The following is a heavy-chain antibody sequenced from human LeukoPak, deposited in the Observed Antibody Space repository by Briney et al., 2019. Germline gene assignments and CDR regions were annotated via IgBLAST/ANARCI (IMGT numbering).Heavy chain of an antibody. CDR1: GGTFSSYA. CDR2: IIPIFGTA. D-gene: IGHD2-15*01. Sequence: GASVNVSCKASGGTFSSYAISWVRQAPGQGLEWMGGIIPIFGTANYAQKFQSRVTITADESTSTAYMELSSLRSEDTAVYYCARGGYCSGGSCYQFHPWGQGTLVTVSS. V-gene: IGHV1-69*01. J-gene: IGHJ5*02. CDR3: ARGGYCSGGSCYQFHP.